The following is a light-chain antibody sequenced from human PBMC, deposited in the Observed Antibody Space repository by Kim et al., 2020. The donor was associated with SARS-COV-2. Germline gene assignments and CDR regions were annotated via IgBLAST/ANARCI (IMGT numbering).Light chain of an antibody. CDR1: QSISSY. CDR3: QQSYSTLIT. J-gene: IGKJ5*01. Sequence: ASVGDRVTITCRASQSISSYLNWYRQKPGKAPKLLIYAASSLQSGVPSRFSGSGSGTDFTLTISSLQPEDFATYYCQQSYSTLITFGQGIRLEIK. V-gene: IGKV1-39*01. CDR2: AAS.